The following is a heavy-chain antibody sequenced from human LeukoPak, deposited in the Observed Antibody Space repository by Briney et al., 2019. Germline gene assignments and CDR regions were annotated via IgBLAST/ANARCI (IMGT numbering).Heavy chain of an antibody. CDR3: GRRPAVDGPIDN. CDR2: IYSSGTT. J-gene: IGHJ4*02. D-gene: IGHD3/OR15-3a*01. CDR1: GGSVHRSF. Sequence: KTSETLSLTCVVSGGSVHRSFWTWVRQPPGKELEWIGRIYSSGTTDYSPSLKSRLTIAIDTSKNQFSLRLASVTAADTAVYYCGRRPAVDGPIDNWGQGILVAVSS. V-gene: IGHV4-59*02.